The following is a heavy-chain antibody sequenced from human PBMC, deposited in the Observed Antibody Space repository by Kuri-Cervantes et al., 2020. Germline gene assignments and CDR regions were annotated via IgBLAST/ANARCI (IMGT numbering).Heavy chain of an antibody. CDR1: GGSFSGYY. J-gene: IGHJ5*02. CDR2: INHSGST. D-gene: IGHD6-13*01. Sequence: GSLRLSCAVYGGSFSGYYWSWIRQPPGKGLEWIGEINHSGSTNYNPSLKSRVTISVDTSKNQFSLKLSSVTAADTAVYYCARGGAAAGRNWFDPWGQGTLVTVSS. V-gene: IGHV4-34*01. CDR3: ARGGAAAGRNWFDP.